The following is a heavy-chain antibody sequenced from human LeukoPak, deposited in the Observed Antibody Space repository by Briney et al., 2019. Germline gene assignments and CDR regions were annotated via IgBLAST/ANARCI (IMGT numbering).Heavy chain of an antibody. Sequence: GGSLRLSCEASGFTFSSSYMSWVRQAPGKGLEWVSIIYSGGRTKYAESLKGRFNIFRDNSKNSVYLQMNGLRPEDTAVYYCARDRAEAGNGNWFDPWGQGTLVTVSS. V-gene: IGHV3-53*01. D-gene: IGHD6-19*01. CDR3: ARDRAEAGNGNWFDP. J-gene: IGHJ5*02. CDR1: GFTFSSSY. CDR2: IYSGGRT.